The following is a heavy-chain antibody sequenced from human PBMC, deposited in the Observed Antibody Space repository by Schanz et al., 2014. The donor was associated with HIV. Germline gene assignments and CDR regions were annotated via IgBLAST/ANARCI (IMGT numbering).Heavy chain of an antibody. CDR2: IIPFFGTA. CDR3: AASMYNGSYGTHYYFDL. V-gene: IGHV1-69*01. Sequence: QLQLVQSGSEVKQPGASVMVSCKTSGGTFTNYAISWVRQAPGQGLQWMGGIIPFFGTANYAQTLQGRLTITADESTGTAYMDLTSLRYEDTALYYCAASMYNGSYGTHYYFDLWGRGTLVTVSS. CDR1: GGTFTNYA. D-gene: IGHD1-26*01. J-gene: IGHJ2*01.